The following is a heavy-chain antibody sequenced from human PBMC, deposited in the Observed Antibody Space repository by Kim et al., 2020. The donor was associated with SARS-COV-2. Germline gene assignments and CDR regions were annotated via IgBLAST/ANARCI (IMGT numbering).Heavy chain of an antibody. V-gene: IGHV4-39*01. Sequence: GSTYYTPSLKSRVTISVDTSKNQFSLKLSSVTAADTAVYYCARQSSSIDYWGQGTLVTVSS. CDR3: ARQSSSIDY. CDR2: GST. J-gene: IGHJ4*02. D-gene: IGHD6-6*01.